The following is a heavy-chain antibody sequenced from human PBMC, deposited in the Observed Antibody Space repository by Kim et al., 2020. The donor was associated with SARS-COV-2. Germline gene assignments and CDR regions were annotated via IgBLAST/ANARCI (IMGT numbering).Heavy chain of an antibody. D-gene: IGHD1-26*01. CDR3: VRIKGGGSYDY. CDR2: EK. V-gene: IGHV3-7*01. J-gene: IGHJ4*02. Sequence: EKNYVDSVAGRFTISRENAKNSRYLQMNSLRAEGTAVYYCVRIKGGGSYDYWGQGTLVTVSS.